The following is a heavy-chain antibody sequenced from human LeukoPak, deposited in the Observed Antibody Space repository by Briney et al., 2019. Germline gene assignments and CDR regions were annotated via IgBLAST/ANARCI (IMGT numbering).Heavy chain of an antibody. D-gene: IGHD4-17*01. J-gene: IGHJ4*02. CDR3: AIIATVTPGH. Sequence: GGSLRLSCTASGITFSRFAMTWVRQTPGKGLEWISSITSTGGRTFYADSVKGRFAISRDNSNNTLSLQMSSLRVDDTAVYYCAIIATVTPGHWGQGTLVTVSS. V-gene: IGHV3-23*01. CDR1: GITFSRFA. CDR2: ITSTGGRT.